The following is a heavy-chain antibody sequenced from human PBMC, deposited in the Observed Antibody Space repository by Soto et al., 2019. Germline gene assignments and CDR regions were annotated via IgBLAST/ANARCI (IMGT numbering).Heavy chain of an antibody. CDR1: GGTFSSYA. D-gene: IGHD3-22*01. V-gene: IGHV1-69*01. J-gene: IGHJ4*02. Sequence: QVQLVQSGAEVKKPGSSVKVSYKASGGTFSSYAISWVRQAPGQGLEWMGGIIPIFGTANYAQKFQGRVTITADESTSTAYMELSSLRSEDTAVYYCARDHGGRTPHTVYYDSSGYYNYWGQGTLVTVSS. CDR2: IIPIFGTA. CDR3: ARDHGGRTPHTVYYDSSGYYNY.